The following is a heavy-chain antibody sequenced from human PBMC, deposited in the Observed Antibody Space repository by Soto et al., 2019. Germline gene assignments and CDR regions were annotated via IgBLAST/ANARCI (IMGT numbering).Heavy chain of an antibody. J-gene: IGHJ4*02. V-gene: IGHV3-13*01. CDR1: GFTFSSYD. CDR2: IGTAGDT. CDR3: ARAVYGDYVFDY. Sequence: EVQLVESGGGLVQPGGSLRLSCAASGFTFSSYDMHWVRQATGKGLEWVSAIGTAGDTYYPGSVKGRFTISRENAKNSLYLQMNSLRAGDTAVYYCARAVYGDYVFDYWGQGTLVTVSS. D-gene: IGHD4-17*01.